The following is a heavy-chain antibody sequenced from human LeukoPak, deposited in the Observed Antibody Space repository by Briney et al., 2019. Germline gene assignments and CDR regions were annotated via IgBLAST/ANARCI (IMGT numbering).Heavy chain of an antibody. CDR3: ARGVWIAGSRFGRQNWFDP. Sequence: ASVKVSCKASGYTFTGYYMHWVRQAPGQGLEWMGWINPNSGGTNYAQKFQGRVTMTRDTSISTAYMEPSRVRSDDTAVYYCARGVWIAGSRFGRQNWFDPWGQGTLVTVSS. CDR1: GYTFTGYY. D-gene: IGHD2-21*01. J-gene: IGHJ5*02. V-gene: IGHV1-2*02. CDR2: INPNSGGT.